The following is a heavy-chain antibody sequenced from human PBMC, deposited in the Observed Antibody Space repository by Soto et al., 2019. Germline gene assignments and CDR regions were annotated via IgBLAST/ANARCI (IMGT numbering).Heavy chain of an antibody. Sequence: GGSLRLSCAASGFTFSNYVMSWFRQAPGKGPEWVSSISGSGGSTYYADSVKGRFTVSRDNSKSTHYLQMNSLRTEDTAVYYCGHAPPLPQGTGRFDNWGLGTLVTVAS. CDR3: GHAPPLPQGTGRFDN. CDR2: ISGSGGST. CDR1: GFTFSNYV. V-gene: IGHV3-23*01. J-gene: IGHJ4*02. D-gene: IGHD1-1*01.